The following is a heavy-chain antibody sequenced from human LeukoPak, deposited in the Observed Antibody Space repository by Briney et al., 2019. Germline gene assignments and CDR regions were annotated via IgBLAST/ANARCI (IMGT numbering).Heavy chain of an antibody. Sequence: GGSLRLSCAASGFTFDDYGMSWVRQAPGKGLEWVSSINWDGDSTVYADSVKGRFTISRDNAKNSLYLQMNSLRVEDTAFYYCARVSGIAVAGTPDYWGQGTLVTVSS. CDR3: ARVSGIAVAGTPDY. CDR2: INWDGDST. J-gene: IGHJ4*02. V-gene: IGHV3-20*04. CDR1: GFTFDDYG. D-gene: IGHD6-19*01.